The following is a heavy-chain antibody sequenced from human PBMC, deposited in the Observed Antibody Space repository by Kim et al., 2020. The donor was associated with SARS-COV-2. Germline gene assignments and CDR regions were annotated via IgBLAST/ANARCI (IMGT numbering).Heavy chain of an antibody. D-gene: IGHD3-10*01. CDR3: ARGKGAPNPIGVRGNWFDP. Sequence: SETLSLTCTVSGGSISSSSYYWGWIRQPPGKGLEWIGSIYYSGSTYYNPSLKSRVTISVDTSKNQFSLKLSSVTAADTAVYYCARGKGAPNPIGVRGNWFDPWGQGTLVTVSS. CDR1: GGSISSSSYY. V-gene: IGHV4-39*07. CDR2: IYYSGST. J-gene: IGHJ5*02.